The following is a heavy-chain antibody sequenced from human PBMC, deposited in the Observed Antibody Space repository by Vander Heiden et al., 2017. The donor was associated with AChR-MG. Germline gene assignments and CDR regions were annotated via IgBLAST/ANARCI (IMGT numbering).Heavy chain of an antibody. CDR3: STGRVRDY. CDR2: IKTKIDGGTA. V-gene: IGHV3-15*01. J-gene: IGHJ4*02. CDR1: GFTFNNAW. Sequence: EVQLVESGGGLVEPGGSLRLSCAASGFTFNNAWMAWVRQAPGKGLEWVGRIKTKIDGGTADYAAPVKGRFTISTDDSKNTLYLQMNSLKTEDTAVYYCSTGRVRDYWGQGTLVTVSS.